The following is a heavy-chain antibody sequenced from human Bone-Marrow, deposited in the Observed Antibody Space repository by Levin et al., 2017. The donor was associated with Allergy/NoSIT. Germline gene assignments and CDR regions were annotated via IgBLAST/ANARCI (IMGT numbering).Heavy chain of an antibody. Sequence: KISCRASGGSFSIHTISWVRQAPGQGLEWMGRIIPVLETPNYAQKFQGRVTITADKSTNTAYMELNSLRSEDTAVYYCARFEVRGGTFDSWGQGTLVTVSS. CDR3: ARFEVRGGTFDS. J-gene: IGHJ4*02. V-gene: IGHV1-69*08. D-gene: IGHD3-10*01. CDR2: IIPVLETP. CDR1: GGSFSIHT.